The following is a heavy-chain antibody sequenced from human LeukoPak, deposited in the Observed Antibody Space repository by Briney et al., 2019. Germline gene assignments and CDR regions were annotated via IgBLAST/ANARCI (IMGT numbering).Heavy chain of an antibody. CDR2: INSDGSST. D-gene: IGHD3-9*01. V-gene: IGHV3-74*01. Sequence: GGSLRLXCAASGFTFSSYSMNWVRQAPGKGLEWVSRINSDGSSTSYADSVKGRFTISRDNAKNTLYLQMNSLRAEDTAVYYCARDVLRYFDWLPIGPYYFDYWGQGTLVTVX. CDR1: GFTFSSYS. CDR3: ARDVLRYFDWLPIGPYYFDY. J-gene: IGHJ4*02.